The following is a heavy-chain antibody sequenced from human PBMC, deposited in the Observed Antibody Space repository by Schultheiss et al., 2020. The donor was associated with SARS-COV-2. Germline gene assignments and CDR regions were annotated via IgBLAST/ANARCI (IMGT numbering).Heavy chain of an antibody. CDR3: ARRRVSGSRRDY. V-gene: IGHV4-59*05. CDR1: GGSISSYY. J-gene: IGHJ4*02. D-gene: IGHD3-22*01. CDR2: IYYSGST. Sequence: SETLSLTCTVSGGSISSYYWSWIRQPPGKGLEWIGSIYYSGSTYYNPSLKSRVTISVDRSKNQFSLKLSSVTAADTAVYYCARRRVSGSRRDYWGQGTLVTVSS.